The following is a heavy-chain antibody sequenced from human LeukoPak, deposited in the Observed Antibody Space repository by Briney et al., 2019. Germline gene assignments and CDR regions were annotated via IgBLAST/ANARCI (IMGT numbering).Heavy chain of an antibody. CDR3: ARESPAGYYYYYMDV. J-gene: IGHJ6*03. CDR2: IYISGST. V-gene: IGHV4-61*02. Sequence: PSETLSLTCTVSGGSISSGSYYWSWIRQPAGKGLEWIGRIYISGSTNYNPSLKSRVTISVDTSKNQFSLKLSSVTAADTAVYYCARESPAGYYYYYMDVWGKGTTVTVSS. D-gene: IGHD6-13*01. CDR1: GGSISSGSYY.